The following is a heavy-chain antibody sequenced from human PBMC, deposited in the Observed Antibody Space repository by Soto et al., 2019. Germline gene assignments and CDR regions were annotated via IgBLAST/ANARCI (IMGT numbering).Heavy chain of an antibody. CDR3: AVSYYYDSSGYYYLDY. CDR2: IYYSGST. J-gene: IGHJ4*02. CDR1: GGSISSGDYY. V-gene: IGHV4-30-4*01. D-gene: IGHD3-22*01. Sequence: SETLSLTCTVSGGSISSGDYYWSWLRQPPGKGLEWIGYIYYSGSTYYNPSLKSRVTISVDTSKNQFSLKLSSVTAADTAVYYCAVSYYYDSSGYYYLDYWGQGTLVTVSS.